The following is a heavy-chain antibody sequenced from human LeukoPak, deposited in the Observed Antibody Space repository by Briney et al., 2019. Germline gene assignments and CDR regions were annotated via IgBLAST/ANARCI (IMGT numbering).Heavy chain of an antibody. CDR2: IYSGGST. CDR1: GFTFSNAW. J-gene: IGHJ3*02. CDR3: AREPPLLLGGDAFDI. V-gene: IGHV3-66*01. Sequence: PGGSLRLSCAASGFTFSNAWMKWVRQAPGKGLEWVSVIYSGGSTYYADSVKGRFTISRDNSKNTLYLQMNSLRAEDTAVYYCAREPPLLLGGDAFDIWGQGTMVTVSS. D-gene: IGHD2-21*02.